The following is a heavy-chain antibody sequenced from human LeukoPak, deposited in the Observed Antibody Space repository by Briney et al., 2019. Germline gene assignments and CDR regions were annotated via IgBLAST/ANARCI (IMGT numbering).Heavy chain of an antibody. CDR2: MNPNNGGT. J-gene: IGHJ5*02. D-gene: IGHD2-15*01. Sequence: AASVKLSCKASGYTFTIYDINWVRQAPGQGLEWVGWMNPNNGGTVYAQKFQGRVTMTRNTSISTAYMELSSLRSEDTAVYYCAREADSFDPWGQGTLVTVSS. V-gene: IGHV1-8*01. CDR3: AREADSFDP. CDR1: GYTFTIYD.